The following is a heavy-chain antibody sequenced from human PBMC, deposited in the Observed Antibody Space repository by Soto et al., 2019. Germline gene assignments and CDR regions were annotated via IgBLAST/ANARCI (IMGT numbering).Heavy chain of an antibody. J-gene: IGHJ4*02. D-gene: IGHD2-15*01. CDR2: IIPMFDTP. V-gene: IGHV1-69*12. CDR3: ARSGGLDRDFNY. CDR1: GGTFSSDS. Sequence: QVKLVQSGAEVKKPGSSVKVSCKASGGTFSSDSFSWVRQAPGQGLEWMGGIIPMFDTPIYAQKFQDRVTITADESTSTAYMQLSILRSGDTAVYYCARSGGLDRDFNYWGQGSLVTVSS.